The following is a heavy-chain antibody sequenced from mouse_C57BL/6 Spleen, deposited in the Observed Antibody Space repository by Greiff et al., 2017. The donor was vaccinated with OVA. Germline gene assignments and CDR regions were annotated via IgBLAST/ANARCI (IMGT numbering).Heavy chain of an antibody. CDR2: ICSGSSHI. J-gene: IGHJ1*03. CDR1: GFTFSDYG. CDR3: ARLRYFEV. V-gene: IGHV5-17*01. Sequence: EVPVVESGGGLVKPGASLKLSCAASGFTFSDYGMHWVRQAPEKGLEWVAYICSGSSHIYYADTVKGRFTIASDNATNTLFLQMTSLRSEDTAMYYCARLRYFEVWGTGTTVTVSS.